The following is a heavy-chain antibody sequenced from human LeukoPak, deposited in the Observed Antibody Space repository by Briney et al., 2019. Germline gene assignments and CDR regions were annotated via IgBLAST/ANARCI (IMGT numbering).Heavy chain of an antibody. V-gene: IGHV4-39*07. J-gene: IGHJ6*02. CDR1: GGSISSSSYY. D-gene: IGHD2-15*01. CDR3: AREAIRSLADPLRYYYYYGMDV. Sequence: SETLSLTCTVSGGSISSSSYYWGWIRQPPGKGLEWIGSIYYSGSTYYNPSLKSRVTISVDTSKNQFSLKLSSVTAADTAVYYCAREAIRSLADPLRYYYYYGMDVWGQGTTVTVSS. CDR2: IYYSGST.